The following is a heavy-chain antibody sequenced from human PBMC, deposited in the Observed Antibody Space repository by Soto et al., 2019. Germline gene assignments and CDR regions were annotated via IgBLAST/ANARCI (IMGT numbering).Heavy chain of an antibody. Sequence: SETLSLTCTVSGGSLNISCWSWIRQPPGKGLEWIGYICYGGSIKYNPSLESRVTMLLDTSKNQFSLRLTSATAADTAVYYCARVDIGVYAFDIWATGQWSPSPQ. CDR2: ICYGGSI. CDR3: ARVDIGVYAFDI. CDR1: GGSLNISC. J-gene: IGHJ3*02. D-gene: IGHD3-9*01. V-gene: IGHV4-59*01.